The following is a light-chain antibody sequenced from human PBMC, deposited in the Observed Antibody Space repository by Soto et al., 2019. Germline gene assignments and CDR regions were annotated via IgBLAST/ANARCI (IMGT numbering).Light chain of an antibody. CDR2: GAS. CDR3: QQCNDWPPLT. V-gene: IGKV3-15*01. J-gene: IGKJ4*01. CDR1: QSVSSN. Sequence: EIVMTQSPATLSVSPGERATLSCRASQSVSSNLAWYQQKPGQAPRLLIYGASTRATGIPARFSGSGSGTEFTLTISSLQSEDFALYYCQQCNDWPPLTFGGGTKVEIK.